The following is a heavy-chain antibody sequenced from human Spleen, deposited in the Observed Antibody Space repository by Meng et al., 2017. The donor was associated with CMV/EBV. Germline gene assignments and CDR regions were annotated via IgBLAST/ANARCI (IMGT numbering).Heavy chain of an antibody. J-gene: IGHJ5*02. D-gene: IGHD2-2*01. CDR1: YLFTNFY. V-gene: IGHV1-2*02. CDR2: INPNSGDT. Sequence: YLFTNFYMHWVRQAPGQGVEWVGWINPNSGDTKYGQAFQGRITMTRETAINTAHMELNRLTSDDTAVYYCARVDCSSTSCVKNWFDPWGQGTLVTVSS. CDR3: ARVDCSSTSCVKNWFDP.